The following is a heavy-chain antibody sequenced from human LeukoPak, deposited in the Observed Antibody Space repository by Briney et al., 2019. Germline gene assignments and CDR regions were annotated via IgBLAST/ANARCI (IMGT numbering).Heavy chain of an antibody. V-gene: IGHV3-74*01. CDR3: ARDRSSFNGMDV. CDR1: GFTFSNYW. Sequence: GGSLRLSCAASGFTFSNYWMHWVRQVPGKGLVWVSRIASDGSVTNYADSVKGRFTISRDNAKNTLYLQMNSLRVEDTAVYYCARDRSSFNGMDVWGQGTTVTVSS. J-gene: IGHJ6*02. CDR2: IASDGSVT.